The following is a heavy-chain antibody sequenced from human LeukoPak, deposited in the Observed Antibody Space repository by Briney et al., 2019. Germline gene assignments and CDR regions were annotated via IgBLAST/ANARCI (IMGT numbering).Heavy chain of an antibody. J-gene: IGHJ4*02. V-gene: IGHV1-69*01. CDR1: GGTFSSYA. CDR3: ARGRWDDSSGYYVS. Sequence: SVKVSCKASGGTFSSYAISWVRQAPGQGLEWMGGIIPIFGTANYARKFQGRVTITADESTSTAYMELSSLRSGDTAVYYCARGRWDDSSGYYVSWGQGTLVTVSS. CDR2: IIPIFGTA. D-gene: IGHD3-22*01.